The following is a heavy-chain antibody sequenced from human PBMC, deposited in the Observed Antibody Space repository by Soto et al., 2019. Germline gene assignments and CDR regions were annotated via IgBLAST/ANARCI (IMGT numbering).Heavy chain of an antibody. V-gene: IGHV1-69*13. D-gene: IGHD4-17*01. CDR2: IIPIFGTA. J-gene: IGHJ4*02. CDR3: ARDLQESHGDSEGGYLDY. Sequence: GASVKVSCKASGGTFSSYAISWVRQAPGRGLEWMGGIIPIFGTANYAQKFQGRVTITADESTSTAYMELSSLRSEDTAVYYCARDLQESHGDSEGGYLDYWGQGTLVTVSS. CDR1: GGTFSSYA.